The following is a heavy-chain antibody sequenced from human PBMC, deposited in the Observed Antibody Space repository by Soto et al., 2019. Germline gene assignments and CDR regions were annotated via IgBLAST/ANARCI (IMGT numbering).Heavy chain of an antibody. D-gene: IGHD5-18*01. CDR2: ITWDGGST. CDR1: GFTFDDYT. J-gene: IGHJ3*02. CDR3: AKGGYSYGYVFHI. Sequence: EVQLVESGGGLVQPGGSLRLSCAASGFTFDDYTMHWVRQAPGKGLEWVSLITWDGGSTYYADSVKGRFTISRDNSKNSLYLQMNSLRTEDTALYYCAKGGYSYGYVFHIWGQGTMVSVSS. V-gene: IGHV3-43*01.